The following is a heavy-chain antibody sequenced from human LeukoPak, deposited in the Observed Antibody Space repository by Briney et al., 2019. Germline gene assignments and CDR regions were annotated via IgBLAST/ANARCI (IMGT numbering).Heavy chain of an antibody. CDR2: IYYSGST. V-gene: IGHV4-59*08. D-gene: IGHD6-19*01. CDR3: ARQGGWSSFDACDI. CDR1: GGSISGYY. Sequence: PSETLSLTCTVSGGSISGYYWSWIRQPPGKGLEWIGYIYYSGSTNYNPSLKSRVTISVDTSKNQFSLKLSSVTAADTAVYYCARQGGWSSFDACDIWGQGTMVTVSS. J-gene: IGHJ3*02.